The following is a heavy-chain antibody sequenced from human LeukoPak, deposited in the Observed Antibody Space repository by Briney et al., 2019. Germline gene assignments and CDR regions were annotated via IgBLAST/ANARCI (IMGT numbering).Heavy chain of an antibody. CDR3: ARGRRDGYNLNY. Sequence: SETLSLTCTVSGGSISSGGYYWSWIRQHPGKGLEWIGYIYYSGSTYYNPSLKSRVTISVDTSKNQFSLKLSSVTAADTAVYYCARGRRDGYNLNYWGQGTLVTVPS. CDR1: GGSISSGGYY. CDR2: IYYSGST. J-gene: IGHJ4*02. D-gene: IGHD5-24*01. V-gene: IGHV4-31*03.